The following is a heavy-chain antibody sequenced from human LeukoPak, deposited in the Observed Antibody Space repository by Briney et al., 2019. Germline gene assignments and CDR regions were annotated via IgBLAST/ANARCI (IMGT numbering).Heavy chain of an antibody. CDR3: ARQLIVVVITEVDY. V-gene: IGHV4-39*01. Sequence: PSETLSLTCTVSGGSISSSSYYWGWIRQPPGKGLEWIGSIYYSGSTYYNPSLKSRVTMSVDTSKNQISLKLSSVTAADTAVYYCARQLIVVVITEVDYWGQGTLVTVSS. J-gene: IGHJ4*02. CDR2: IYYSGST. CDR1: GGSISSSSYY. D-gene: IGHD3-22*01.